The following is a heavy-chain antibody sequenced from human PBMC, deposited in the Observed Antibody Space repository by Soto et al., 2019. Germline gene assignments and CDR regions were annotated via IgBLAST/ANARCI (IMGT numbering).Heavy chain of an antibody. CDR2: IYYSGST. CDR1: GGSVSSGSYY. V-gene: IGHV4-61*01. CDR3: ARSSALYFAF. Sequence: SETLSLTCTVSGGSVSSGSYYWSWIRQPPGKGLEWIGYIYYSGSTNYNPSLKSRVTISVDASKNQFSLKLTSVTAADTAVYYGARSSALYFAFGGRGPPDTVP. D-gene: IGHD6-19*01. J-gene: IGHJ4*02.